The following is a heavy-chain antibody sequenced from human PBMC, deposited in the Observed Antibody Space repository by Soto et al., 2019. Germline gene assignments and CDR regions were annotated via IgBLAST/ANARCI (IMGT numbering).Heavy chain of an antibody. CDR1: GGSISSGGYS. CDR3: ARAGVATIYPGNNWFDP. D-gene: IGHD5-12*01. V-gene: IGHV4-30-2*05. CDR2: IYYSGST. Sequence: PSETLSLTCAVSGGSISSGGYSWSWIRQPPGKGLEWIGYIYYSGSTYYNPSLKSRVTISVGTSKNQFSLNLSSVTAADTAMYYCARAGVATIYPGNNWFDPWGQGTLVTVSS. J-gene: IGHJ5*02.